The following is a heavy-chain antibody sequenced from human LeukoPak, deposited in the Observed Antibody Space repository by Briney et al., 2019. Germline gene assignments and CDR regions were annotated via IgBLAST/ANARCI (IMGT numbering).Heavy chain of an antibody. J-gene: IGHJ4*02. V-gene: IGHV2-5*02. D-gene: IGHD6-19*01. CDR3: AHIPQMSSGCSSFDY. CDR1: GFSLSTSGVG. CDR2: IYWDDDK. Sequence: SGPTLVKPTQTLTLTCTFSGFSLSTSGVGVGWIRQPPGKTLEGLAVIYWDDDKRYTPSLKIRLTITKVTSNNQAVLTITNMDPVDTATYYCAHIPQMSSGCSSFDYWGQGTLVAVSP.